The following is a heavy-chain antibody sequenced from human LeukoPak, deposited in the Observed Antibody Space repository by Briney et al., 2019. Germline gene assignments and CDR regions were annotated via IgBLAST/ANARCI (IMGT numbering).Heavy chain of an antibody. CDR3: ARGGLSSPAGFDY. V-gene: IGHV1-18*04. CDR2: ISTYNFNT. D-gene: IGHD6-25*01. Sequence: GASVKVSCKASGYTFISYDISWVRQAPGQGLEWMGWISTYNFNTNFAQKLQGRVTMTADTSTNTAYMELRSLRSDDTAVYYCARGGLSSPAGFDYWGQGTLVTVSS. CDR1: GYTFISYD. J-gene: IGHJ4*02.